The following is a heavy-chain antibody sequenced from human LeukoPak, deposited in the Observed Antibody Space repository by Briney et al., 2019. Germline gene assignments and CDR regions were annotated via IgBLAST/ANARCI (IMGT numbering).Heavy chain of an antibody. J-gene: IGHJ4*01. V-gene: IGHV3-23*01. CDR2: ISGDGGGA. D-gene: IGHD1-26*01. CDR3: AKDQRSGSYLAFDY. CDR1: GFTFSNFA. Sequence: GGSLRLSCAASGFTFSNFAMSWVRQTPGKGLEWVSTISGDGGGAYYADSVKGRFIISRDNSKNTLYVQMSTLRADDTAVYYCAKDQRSGSYLAFDYWGHGILVTVSS.